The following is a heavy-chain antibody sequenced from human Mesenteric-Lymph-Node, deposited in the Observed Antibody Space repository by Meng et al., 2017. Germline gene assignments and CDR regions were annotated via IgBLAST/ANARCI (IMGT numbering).Heavy chain of an antibody. Sequence: QVQLVQSGAEVQKPGAPVKVSCKASGYTFTVYYMPRVRQAPGQGLEWMGRINPHTGGINYAQEFQGRVAMTRDTSISTAYMELSRLRTDDTAVYYCAKIGSNHQFDLWGQGTLVTSPQ. CDR2: INPHTGGI. V-gene: IGHV1-2*06. J-gene: IGHJ4*02. CDR1: GYTFTVYY. CDR3: AKIGSNHQFDL. D-gene: IGHD4-11*01.